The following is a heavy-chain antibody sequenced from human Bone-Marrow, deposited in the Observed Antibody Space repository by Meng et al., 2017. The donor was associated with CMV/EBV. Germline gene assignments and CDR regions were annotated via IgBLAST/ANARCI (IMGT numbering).Heavy chain of an antibody. CDR1: GFTFSCYW. V-gene: IGHV4-34*01. D-gene: IGHD2/OR15-2a*01. CDR2: NNHSGST. Sequence: LSLSCAASGFTFSCYWMSWIRQPPGKGLEWIGENNHSGSTNYNPSLKSRVTISVDTSKNQFSLKLSSVTAADTAVYYCARGFQDYWGQGTLVTVSS. CDR3: ARGFQDY. J-gene: IGHJ4*02.